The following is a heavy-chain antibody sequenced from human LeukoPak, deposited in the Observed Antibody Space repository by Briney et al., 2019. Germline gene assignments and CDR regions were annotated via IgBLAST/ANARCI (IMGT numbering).Heavy chain of an antibody. CDR1: GFTFSSYS. CDR2: ISSSSSYI. J-gene: IGHJ4*02. V-gene: IGHV3-21*01. CDR3: ARDFQNIAFDL. Sequence: PGGSLRLSCAASGFTFSSYSMNWVRQAPGKGLEWVSSISSSSSYIYYADSVKGRFTISRDNAKNSLYLQMTSLKAEDTAVYYCARDFQNIAFDLWGQGTLVTVSS. D-gene: IGHD2/OR15-2a*01.